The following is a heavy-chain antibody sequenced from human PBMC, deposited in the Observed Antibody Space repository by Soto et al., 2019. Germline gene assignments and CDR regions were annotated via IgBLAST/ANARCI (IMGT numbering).Heavy chain of an antibody. CDR1: GFTFTNYW. CDR3: ARGDCVGGTCYSLAGSLYYYMDG. J-gene: IGHJ6*03. V-gene: IGHV3-74*01. Sequence: EVKLVESGGGLVQPGGSLRLSCAASGFTFTNYWMYWVRQAPGKGLVWVSRINSDGSVSSYADSVKGRLTISRDNVKNTLYLQMNSLRAEDTAVYYCARGDCVGGTCYSLAGSLYYYMDGWGKGTTVTVFS. CDR2: INSDGSVS. D-gene: IGHD2-15*01.